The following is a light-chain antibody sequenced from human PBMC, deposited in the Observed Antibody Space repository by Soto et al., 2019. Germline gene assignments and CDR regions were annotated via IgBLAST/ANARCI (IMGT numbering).Light chain of an antibody. J-gene: IGLJ1*01. CDR2: GNS. V-gene: IGLV1-40*01. CDR1: SSNIGAGYD. CDR3: QSYDSSLSGSV. Sequence: QSALTQPPSVSGAPGQRVTISCTGSSSNIGAGYDVHWYQQLPGTAPKLLIYGNSNRPSGVPDRFSGSKSGTSASLAITGLQAEDEADYYGQSYDSSLSGSVFGTVTKVTVL.